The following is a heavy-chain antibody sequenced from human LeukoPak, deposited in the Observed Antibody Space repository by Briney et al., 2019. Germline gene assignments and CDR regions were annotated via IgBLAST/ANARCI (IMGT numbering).Heavy chain of an antibody. D-gene: IGHD6-6*01. CDR2: IYYSGST. J-gene: IGHJ4*02. Sequence: SETLSLTCSVSGGSISTNTYYWGWIRQPPGKGLEWIGSIYYSGSTYYNPSLKSRVTISVGTSKNQFSLRLSSVTAADTALYSCARQTSRLPYYFDYWDQGTLVTVSS. CDR3: ARQTSRLPYYFDY. CDR1: GGSISTNTYY. V-gene: IGHV4-39*01.